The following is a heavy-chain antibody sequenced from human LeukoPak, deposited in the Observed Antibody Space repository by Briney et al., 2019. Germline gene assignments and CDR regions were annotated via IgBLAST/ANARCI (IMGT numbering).Heavy chain of an antibody. CDR3: ARGHNYCPIDY. CDR2: IYSGGST. CDR1: TFIVSSSH. D-gene: IGHD1-1*01. Sequence: GGSLRLSCAASTFIVSSSHMTWVRQTPGKGLEWVSVIYSGGSTFYADSVKGRFTISRDNSRNTLYLQRNSLRAEDTAVYYCARGHNYCPIDYWGQEALVTVSS. V-gene: IGHV3-53*01. J-gene: IGHJ4*02.